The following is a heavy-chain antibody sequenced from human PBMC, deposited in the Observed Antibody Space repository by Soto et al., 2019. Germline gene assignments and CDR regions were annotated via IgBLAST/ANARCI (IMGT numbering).Heavy chain of an antibody. CDR3: ARDRAGGGFDP. CDR2: ISSSSSYI. CDR1: GFTFSSYS. J-gene: IGHJ5*02. D-gene: IGHD3-10*01. V-gene: IGHV3-21*01. Sequence: EVQLVESGGGLVKPGGSLRLSCAASGFTFSSYSMNWVRQAPGKGLEWVSSISSSSSYIYYADSVKGRFTISRDNAKNSLYLQMTGLRAEDTGVYYCARDRAGGGFDPWGQGTLVTVSS.